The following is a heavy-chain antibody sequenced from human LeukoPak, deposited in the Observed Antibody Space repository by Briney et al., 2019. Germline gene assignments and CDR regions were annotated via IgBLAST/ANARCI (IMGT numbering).Heavy chain of an antibody. CDR1: GGSISSYY. CDR3: ARGYQLLYYGMDV. J-gene: IGHJ6*02. V-gene: IGHV4-59*01. Sequence: SETLSLTCTVSGGSISSYYWSWIRQPPGKGLEWIGYIYYSGSTNYNPSLKSRVTISVDTSKNQFSLKLSSVTAADTAVYYCARGYQLLYYGMDVWGQGTTVTVSS. D-gene: IGHD2-2*01. CDR2: IYYSGST.